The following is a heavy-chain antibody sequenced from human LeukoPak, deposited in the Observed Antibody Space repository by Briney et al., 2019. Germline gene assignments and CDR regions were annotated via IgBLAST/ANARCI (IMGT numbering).Heavy chain of an antibody. J-gene: IGHJ4*02. CDR3: ARHDAPGTSPFDY. D-gene: IGHD4-23*01. Sequence: GASVKVSCKTSGYTFTPYYIHWVRQAPGQGLEWMGIISPRGESTTYAQKFQGRVTMTRDTSTSTVYMELSSLTSEDTAVYYCARHDAPGTSPFDYWGQGTLVTVSS. V-gene: IGHV1-46*01. CDR1: GYTFTPYY. CDR2: ISPRGEST.